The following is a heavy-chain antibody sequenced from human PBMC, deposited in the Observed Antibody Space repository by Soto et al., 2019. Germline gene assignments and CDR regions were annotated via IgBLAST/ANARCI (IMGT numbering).Heavy chain of an antibody. CDR3: ARSPTMVRGIYYFDC. CDR1: GFTFSSYG. Sequence: QVQLVESGGGVVQPGRSLRLSCAASGFTFSSYGMHWVRQAPGKGLEWVAVIWYDGSNKYYADSVKGRFTISRDNSKNTLYLQMNSLRAEDTAVYYCARSPTMVRGIYYFDCWGQGTLVTVCS. CDR2: IWYDGSNK. J-gene: IGHJ4*02. D-gene: IGHD3-10*01. V-gene: IGHV3-33*01.